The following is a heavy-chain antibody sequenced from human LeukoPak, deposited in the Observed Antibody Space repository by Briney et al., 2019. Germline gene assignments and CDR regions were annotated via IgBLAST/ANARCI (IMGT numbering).Heavy chain of an antibody. J-gene: IGHJ4*02. CDR2: IIPILGIA. V-gene: IGHV1-69*04. CDR3: ARDLKLITFGGVTFDY. Sequence: ASVKVSRKASGGTFSSYAISWVRQAPGQGLEWMGRIIPILGIANYAQKFQGRVTITADKSTSTAYMELSSLRSEDTAVYYCARDLKLITFGGVTFDYWGQGTLVTVSS. CDR1: GGTFSSYA. D-gene: IGHD3-16*01.